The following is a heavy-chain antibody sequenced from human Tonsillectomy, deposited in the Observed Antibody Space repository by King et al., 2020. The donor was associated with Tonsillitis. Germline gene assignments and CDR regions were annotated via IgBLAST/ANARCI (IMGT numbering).Heavy chain of an antibody. Sequence: VQLVESGGGVVQPGRSLRLSCAASGFSISSYAMHWVRQAPGKGLEWVAVISYDGSNKFYADSVQGRFTISRDNSKNTLYLQMNSLRAEDTAVYYCARGGIAVAAFDTFDLWGQGTMVTVSS. CDR3: ARGGIAVAAFDTFDL. D-gene: IGHD6-19*01. CDR1: GFSISSYA. J-gene: IGHJ3*01. CDR2: ISYDGSNK. V-gene: IGHV3-30*04.